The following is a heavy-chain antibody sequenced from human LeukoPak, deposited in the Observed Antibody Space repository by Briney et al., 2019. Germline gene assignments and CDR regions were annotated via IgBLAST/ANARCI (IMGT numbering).Heavy chain of an antibody. CDR3: ARETGTMVRGVIITPYYFDY. D-gene: IGHD3-10*01. CDR2: INPSGGST. J-gene: IGHJ4*02. CDR1: GYTFTSYY. Sequence: ASVKVSCKASGYTFTSYYMHWVRQAPGQELEWMGIINPSGGSTSYAQKFQGRVTMTRDTSTSTVYMELSSLRSEDTAVYYCARETGTMVRGVIITPYYFDYWGQGTLVTVSS. V-gene: IGHV1-46*03.